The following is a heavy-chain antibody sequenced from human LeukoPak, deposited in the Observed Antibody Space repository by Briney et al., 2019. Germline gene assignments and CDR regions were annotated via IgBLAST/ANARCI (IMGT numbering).Heavy chain of an antibody. CDR2: IYYSGST. Sequence: PSETLSLTCTVSGGSISSYYWSWIRQPPGKGLEWIGYIYYSGSTNYNPSLKSRVTISVDTSKNQFSLKLSSVTAADTAVYYCARDSSGYDPFGFPYGARGTLSTVP. J-gene: IGHJ4*02. D-gene: IGHD5-12*01. V-gene: IGHV4-59*01. CDR1: GGSISSYY. CDR3: ARDSSGYDPFGFPY.